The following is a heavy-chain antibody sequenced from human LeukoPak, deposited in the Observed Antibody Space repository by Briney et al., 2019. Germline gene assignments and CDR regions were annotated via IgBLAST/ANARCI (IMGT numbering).Heavy chain of an antibody. CDR2: IYSGGST. V-gene: IGHV3-66*01. J-gene: IGHJ3*01. Sequence: PGGSLRLSCAASGFTVSSNYMSWVRQAPGKGLEWVSVIYSGGSTYYADSVKGRFTISRDDSKNTLYLQMNSLRAEDTAVYYCARDLHGIFLPWGQGTMVTVSS. CDR3: ARDLHGIFLP. D-gene: IGHD2-15*01. CDR1: GFTVSSNY.